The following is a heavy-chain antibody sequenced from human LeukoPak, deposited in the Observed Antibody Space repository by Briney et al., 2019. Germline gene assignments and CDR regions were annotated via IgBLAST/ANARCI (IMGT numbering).Heavy chain of an antibody. CDR3: ARVPYSSGWYKWFDP. CDR2: FSASGNG. J-gene: IGHJ5*02. V-gene: IGHV4-61*02. D-gene: IGHD6-19*01. Sequence: SETLSLTCTVSGDSISTDDYYWSWIRQPAGKGLEWIGRFSASGNGNYNPSLKSRVTISVDTSKNQFSLKLSSVTAAGTAVYYCARVPYSSGWYKWFDPWGQGTLVTVSS. CDR1: GDSISTDDYY.